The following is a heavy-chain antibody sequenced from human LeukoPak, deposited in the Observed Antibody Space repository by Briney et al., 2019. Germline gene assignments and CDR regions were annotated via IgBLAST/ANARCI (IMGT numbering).Heavy chain of an antibody. J-gene: IGHJ1*01. Sequence: GGSLRLSCAASGFTFSSYSMSWVRQAPGKGLEWVSYISSGSSTIYYEDPVKGRFTISRDNAKNTLYLQMNSLRAEDTAVYYCASGYCSGGSCYWGYFQHWGQGTLVTVSS. V-gene: IGHV3-48*04. CDR3: ASGYCSGGSCYWGYFQH. CDR2: ISSGSSTI. CDR1: GFTFSSYS. D-gene: IGHD2-15*01.